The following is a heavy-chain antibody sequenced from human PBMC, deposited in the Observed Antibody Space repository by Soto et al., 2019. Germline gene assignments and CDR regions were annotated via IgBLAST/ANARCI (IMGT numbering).Heavy chain of an antibody. D-gene: IGHD3-3*01. Sequence: TLSLTCTVSGGSISSGGYYWSWIRQHPGKGLEWIGYLYYSGSTYYNPSLKSRVTISVDTSKNQFSLKLSSVTAADTAVYYCARDKYYDFWMGYYTDCYYYALVGSGQGTMVT. V-gene: IGHV4-31*03. J-gene: IGHJ6*02. CDR1: GGSISSGGYY. CDR2: LYYSGST. CDR3: ARDKYYDFWMGYYTDCYYYALVG.